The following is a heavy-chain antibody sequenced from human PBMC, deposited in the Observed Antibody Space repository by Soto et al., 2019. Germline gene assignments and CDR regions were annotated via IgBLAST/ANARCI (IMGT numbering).Heavy chain of an antibody. V-gene: IGHV4-31*03. CDR1: GDSIRSGGYY. CDR2: IYYSGST. D-gene: IGHD2-2*01. CDR3: ARETCSSTSCYWYYFDY. J-gene: IGHJ4*02. Sequence: QVQLQESGPGLVKPSQTLSLTCTVSGDSIRSGGYYWTWIRQYPGKGLEWIGYIYYSGSTYYNPSLKSRVTISVDTSKNQFSLKLTSVTAADTAVYYCARETCSSTSCYWYYFDYWGQGTLVTVSS.